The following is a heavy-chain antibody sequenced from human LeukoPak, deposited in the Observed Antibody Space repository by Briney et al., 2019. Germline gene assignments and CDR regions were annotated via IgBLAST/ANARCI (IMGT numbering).Heavy chain of an antibody. Sequence: GESLKISCKGSGYGFTSYWISWVRQIPGKGLEWMGRIDTSDSYTKYSPSFQGHVTISADKSISTAYLQWSSLKASDTAMFYCAATTHSGWYYFHYWGQGTLVTVSS. CDR3: AATTHSGWYYFHY. CDR1: GYGFTSYW. CDR2: IDTSDSYT. D-gene: IGHD6-19*01. V-gene: IGHV5-10-1*01. J-gene: IGHJ4*02.